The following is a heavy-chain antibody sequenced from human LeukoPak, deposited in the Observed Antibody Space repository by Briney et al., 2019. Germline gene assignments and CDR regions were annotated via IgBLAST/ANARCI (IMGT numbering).Heavy chain of an antibody. CDR3: ARGGFLQQLVDY. J-gene: IGHJ4*02. CDR1: GFTFSSYG. V-gene: IGHV3-33*08. CDR2: IWYDGSNK. Sequence: LPGGSLRLSCAASGFTFSSYGMHWVRQAPGKGLEWVAVIWYDGSNKYYADSVKGRFTISRDNSKNTLYLQMNSLRAEDTAVYYCARGGFLQQLVDYWGQGTLVTVS. D-gene: IGHD6-13*01.